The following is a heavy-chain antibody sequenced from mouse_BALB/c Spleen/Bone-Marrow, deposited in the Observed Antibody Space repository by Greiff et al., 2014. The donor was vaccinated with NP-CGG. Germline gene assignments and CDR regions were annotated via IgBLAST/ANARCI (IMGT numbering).Heavy chain of an antibody. CDR2: INPGSGGT. D-gene: IGHD2-14*01. V-gene: IGHV1-54*01. Sequence: VQLQQSGAGLVRPGTSVKVSCKASGYAFTNYLIEWVKQRPGQGLEWIGVINPGSGGTNYNEKFKGKATLTADKSSSTAYMQLSSLTSDDSAVYFCARGDYRYDGFAYWGQGTLVTVSA. CDR1: GYAFTNYL. CDR3: ARGDYRYDGFAY. J-gene: IGHJ3*01.